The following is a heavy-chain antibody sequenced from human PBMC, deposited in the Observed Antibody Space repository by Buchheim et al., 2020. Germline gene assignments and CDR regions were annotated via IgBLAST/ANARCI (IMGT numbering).Heavy chain of an antibody. CDR3: ARGVSTRFDF. CDR1: GFTFTTFS. J-gene: IGHJ4*02. V-gene: IGHV3-48*02. CDR2: ISSRSTTL. Sequence: EVQLVESGGGLAQPEGSLRLSCAASGFTFTTFSMSWVRQAPGKGLEWVSYISSRSTTLYYADSVKGRFTISRDNARNSLYLQMNSLRDEDTAVYYCARGVSTRFDFWGQGT.